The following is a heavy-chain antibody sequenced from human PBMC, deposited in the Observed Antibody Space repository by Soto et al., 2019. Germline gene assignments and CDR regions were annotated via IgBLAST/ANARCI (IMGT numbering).Heavy chain of an antibody. Sequence: QVQLQESGPGRVKASETLSLTCTVSGGSMSNYYWSWIRQPPGKGLEWIGYIDYIGSTNYNPSLKSRVTMSVDTSRNQLSLNLTSVTAADTAVYYCARGYSPALGAPWARVNWFDPWGQGNLVTVSS. CDR2: IDYIGST. D-gene: IGHD1-26*01. CDR1: GGSMSNYY. J-gene: IGHJ5*02. CDR3: ARGYSPALGAPWARVNWFDP. V-gene: IGHV4-59*01.